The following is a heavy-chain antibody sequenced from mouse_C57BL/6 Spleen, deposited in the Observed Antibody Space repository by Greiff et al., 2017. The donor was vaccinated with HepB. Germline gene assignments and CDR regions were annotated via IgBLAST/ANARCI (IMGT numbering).Heavy chain of an antibody. J-gene: IGHJ4*01. CDR1: GYTFTSYW. V-gene: IGHV1-50*01. Sequence: VQLQQSGAELVKPGASVKLSCKASGYTFTSYWMQWVKQRPGQGLEWIGEIDPSDSYTNYNQKFKGKATLTVDTSSSTAYMQLSSLTSEDSAVYYCARFSYGNYDAMDYWGQRTSVTVSS. CDR3: ARFSYGNYDAMDY. D-gene: IGHD2-1*01. CDR2: IDPSDSYT.